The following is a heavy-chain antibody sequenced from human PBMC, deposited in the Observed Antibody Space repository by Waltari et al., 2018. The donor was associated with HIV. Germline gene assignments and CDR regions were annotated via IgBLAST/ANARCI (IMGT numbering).Heavy chain of an antibody. CDR2: ISGRGTTI. D-gene: IGHD3-22*01. CDR1: GLSSGDYY. V-gene: IGHV3-11*01. J-gene: IGHJ4*01. Sequence: QVRLEESGGGLVRPGGSLTLSCAASGLSSGDYYMTWVRQAPGRGPEWISSISGRGTTISYADSVKGRFSISRDNAKNSLFLQMNRMRVDDTALYYCTRDYFHFDSSGSLDWGRGIQVIVSS. CDR3: TRDYFHFDSSGSLD.